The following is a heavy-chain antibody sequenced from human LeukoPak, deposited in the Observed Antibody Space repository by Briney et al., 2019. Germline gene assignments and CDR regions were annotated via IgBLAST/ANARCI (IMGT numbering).Heavy chain of an antibody. CDR1: GFTFSDYY. Sequence: PGVSLRLSCGASGFTFSDYYMTWIRQAPGKGLEWISHISSSGNYRNYADSVKGRFTISRDNAKSSLYLQMNSLRAEDTAIYYCARADSSSWFDYWGQGALVTVSS. V-gene: IGHV3-11*05. CDR3: ARADSSSWFDY. D-gene: IGHD6-13*01. J-gene: IGHJ4*02. CDR2: ISSSGNYR.